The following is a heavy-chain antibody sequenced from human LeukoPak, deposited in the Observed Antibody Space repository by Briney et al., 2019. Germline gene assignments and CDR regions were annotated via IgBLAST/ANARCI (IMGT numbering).Heavy chain of an antibody. CDR2: IDTKGSRT. D-gene: IGHD5-12*01. CDR1: GFTLSNCA. Sequence: GGSLRLSCAASGFTLSNCAMTWVRQALGKGLEWVSGIDTKGSRTYYADSVKGRFTISRDNSKNTLFLQMNSLRAEDTAVYYCVKEVVATIPPLWGQGTLVTVSS. J-gene: IGHJ4*02. V-gene: IGHV3-23*01. CDR3: VKEVVATIPPL.